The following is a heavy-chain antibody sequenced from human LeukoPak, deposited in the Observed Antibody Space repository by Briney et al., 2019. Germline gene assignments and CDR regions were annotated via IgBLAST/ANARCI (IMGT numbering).Heavy chain of an antibody. CDR3: ARDLWGWGSDYLDY. D-gene: IGHD4/OR15-4a*01. J-gene: IGHJ4*02. Sequence: GASVKVSCKASGYTFTDYYVHWVRLAPGQGLEWMGRISPNSGATNYAEKFRGRVTMARDTSINTVYMEMSSLRSDDTAVYYCARDLWGWGSDYLDYWGQGTLVTVSP. V-gene: IGHV1-2*06. CDR2: ISPNSGAT. CDR1: GYTFTDYY.